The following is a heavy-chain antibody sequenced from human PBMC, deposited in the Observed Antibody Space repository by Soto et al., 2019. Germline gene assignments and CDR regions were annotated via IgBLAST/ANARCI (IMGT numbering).Heavy chain of an antibody. CDR3: AIPYNYYDSSGSDY. V-gene: IGHV3-23*01. D-gene: IGHD3-22*01. Sequence: GGSLRLSCAASGFTFSSYAMSWVRQVPGKGLEWVSAISGSGGSTYYADSVKGRFTISRDNSKNTLYLQMNSLRAEDTAVYYCAIPYNYYDSSGSDYWGQGTLVTVSS. CDR2: ISGSGGST. CDR1: GFTFSSYA. J-gene: IGHJ4*02.